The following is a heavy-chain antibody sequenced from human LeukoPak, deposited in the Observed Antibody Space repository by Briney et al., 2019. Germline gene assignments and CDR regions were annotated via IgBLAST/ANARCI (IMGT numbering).Heavy chain of an antibody. V-gene: IGHV3-23*01. CDR3: AKDQGVVATSRFDY. D-gene: IGHD5-12*01. CDR1: GFTLSSYG. Sequence: PGRSLRLSCAASGFTLSSYGMSWVRQAPGKGLEWVSAISGSGGSTYYADSVRGRFTISRDNSKNTLYLQMNSLRAEDTAVYYCAKDQGVVATSRFDYWGQGTLVTVSS. J-gene: IGHJ4*02. CDR2: ISGSGGST.